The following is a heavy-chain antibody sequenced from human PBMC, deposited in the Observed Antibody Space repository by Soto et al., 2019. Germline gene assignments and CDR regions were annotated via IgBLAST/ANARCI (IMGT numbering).Heavy chain of an antibody. CDR1: GFTFSNAW. D-gene: IGHD6-19*01. Sequence: GGSLRLSCAASGFTFSNAWMNWVRQAPGKGLEWVGRIKSKTDGGTTDYAAPVKGRFTISRDDSKNTLYLQMNSLKTEDTAVYYCTGPYSSLLRARQWLGYYYYYGMDVWGQGTTVTVSS. CDR3: TGPYSSLLRARQWLGYYYYYGMDV. V-gene: IGHV3-15*07. J-gene: IGHJ6*02. CDR2: IKSKTDGGTT.